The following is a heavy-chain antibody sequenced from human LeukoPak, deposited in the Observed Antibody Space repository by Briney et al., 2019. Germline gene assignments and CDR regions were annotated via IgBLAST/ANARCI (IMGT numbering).Heavy chain of an antibody. CDR2: IKQDGSEK. V-gene: IGHV3-7*01. Sequence: GGSLRLSCAASGFTFSSYAMHWVRQAPGKGLEWVANIKQDGSEKYYVDSVKGRFTISRDSAKNSLYLQMNSLRAEDTAVYYCARNGGDYGMDVWGQGTTVTVSS. J-gene: IGHJ6*02. CDR1: GFTFSSYA. CDR3: ARNGGDYGMDV.